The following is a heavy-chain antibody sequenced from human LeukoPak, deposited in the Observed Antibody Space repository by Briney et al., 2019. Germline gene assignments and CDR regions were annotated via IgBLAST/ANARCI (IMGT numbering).Heavy chain of an antibody. CDR3: AKVPEPVTTVYYFDY. CDR1: GFTFSSYW. J-gene: IGHJ4*02. CDR2: IKQDGSEK. V-gene: IGHV3-7*01. Sequence: GGSLRLSCAASGFTFSSYWMSWVRQAPGKGLEWVANIKQDGSEKYYVDSVKGRFTISRDNAKNSLYLQMNSLRAEDTAVYYCAKVPEPVTTVYYFDYWGQGTLVTVSS. D-gene: IGHD4-17*01.